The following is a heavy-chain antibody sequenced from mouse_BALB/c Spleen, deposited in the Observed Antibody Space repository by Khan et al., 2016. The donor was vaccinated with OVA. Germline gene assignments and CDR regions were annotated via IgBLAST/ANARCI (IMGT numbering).Heavy chain of an antibody. CDR3: ARPPYFSYVRVY. D-gene: IGHD2-10*01. CDR2: INTNTGEP. V-gene: IGHV9-3-1*01. Sequence: QIQLVQSGPELKKPGETVKISCKASGYTFTNYGLNWVKQAPGKGLQWMGWINTNTGEPTYAVDFKGRFAFSLETSASTAYLQINNLKNDDAATYFCARPPYFSYVRVYWGQGTSVTVSS. CDR1: GYTFTNYG. J-gene: IGHJ4*01.